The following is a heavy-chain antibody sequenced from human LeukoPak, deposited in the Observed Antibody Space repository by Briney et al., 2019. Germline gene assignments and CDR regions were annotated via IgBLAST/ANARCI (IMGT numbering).Heavy chain of an antibody. CDR3: AIGPPYGGYSD. CDR2: ISGSGGRT. D-gene: IGHD5-12*01. Sequence: GGSLRLSCAASGFTFSSYAMSWVRQAPGKGLEWVSTISGSGGRTYYADSLKGRFTISRDNSKNTLYLQMNSLRAEDTAVYYCAIGPPYGGYSDWGQGTLVTVSS. J-gene: IGHJ4*02. CDR1: GFTFSSYA. V-gene: IGHV3-23*01.